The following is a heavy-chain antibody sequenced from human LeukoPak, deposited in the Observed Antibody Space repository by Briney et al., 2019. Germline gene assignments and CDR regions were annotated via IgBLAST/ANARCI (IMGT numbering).Heavy chain of an antibody. CDR3: ARHWPEGDQIDY. Sequence: SETLSLTCTVSGGSIRSASHYWAWIRQPPGKGPEWIGSSYYSGSSYYNPSLKSRVTISVDTSKNQFSLKLSSVTAADTAVYYCARHWPEGDQIDYWGQGTLVTVSS. J-gene: IGHJ4*02. CDR2: SYYSGSS. D-gene: IGHD2-21*02. V-gene: IGHV4-39*01. CDR1: GGSIRSASHY.